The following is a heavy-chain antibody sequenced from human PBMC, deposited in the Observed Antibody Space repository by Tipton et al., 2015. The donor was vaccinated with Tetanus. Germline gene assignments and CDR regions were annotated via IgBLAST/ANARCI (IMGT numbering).Heavy chain of an antibody. Sequence: SLRLSCAASGMTLSYFAMSWVRQAPGKGLEWLSSVSSTTSYIYYADSVKGRFTISRDNAKNSLYLQMNSLRADDTAVYYCASGSTLDYWGLGTLVTVSS. CDR1: GMTLSYFA. D-gene: IGHD6-25*01. J-gene: IGHJ4*02. CDR2: VSSTTSYI. CDR3: ASGSTLDY. V-gene: IGHV3-21*01.